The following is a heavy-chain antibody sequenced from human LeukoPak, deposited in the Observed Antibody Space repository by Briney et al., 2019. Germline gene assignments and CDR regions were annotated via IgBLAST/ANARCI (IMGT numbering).Heavy chain of an antibody. CDR3: AKESGPRYYYGSGSPDNWFDP. D-gene: IGHD3-10*01. CDR1: GFTFDDYA. Sequence: GGSLRLSCAASGFTFDDYAMHWVRQAPGKGLEWVSGVSCNSGSIGYADSVKGRFTISRDNAKNSLYLQMNSLRAEDTPLYYCAKESGPRYYYGSGSPDNWFDPWGQGTLVTVSS. V-gene: IGHV3-9*01. CDR2: VSCNSGSI. J-gene: IGHJ5*02.